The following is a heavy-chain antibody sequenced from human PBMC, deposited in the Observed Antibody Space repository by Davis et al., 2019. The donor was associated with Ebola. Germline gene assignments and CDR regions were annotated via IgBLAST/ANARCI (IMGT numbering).Heavy chain of an antibody. V-gene: IGHV4-39*01. CDR3: ARIRGTGDRRGEDH. Sequence: PSETLSLTCNVSGGYIGSSGYYWGFVRQPPGKGLEWIGNIYSSGSTNYNPSLQSRVTISIDTARNQFALKLNSVTAADTAVYYCARIRGTGDRRGEDHWGQGILVTVSP. CDR1: GGYIGSSGYY. CDR2: IYSSGST. J-gene: IGHJ4*02. D-gene: IGHD7-27*01.